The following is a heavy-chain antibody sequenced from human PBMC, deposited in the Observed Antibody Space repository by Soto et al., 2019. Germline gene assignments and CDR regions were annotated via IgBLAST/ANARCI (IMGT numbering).Heavy chain of an antibody. D-gene: IGHD1-26*01. CDR3: ARERPRSSPNFYY. CDR2: ISYDGSNK. J-gene: IGHJ4*02. V-gene: IGHV3-30-3*01. Sequence: QVQLVESGGGVVQPGRSLRLSCAASGFTFSSYAMHWVRQAPGKGLEWVAVISYDGSNKYYADSVKGRFTISRDNSKNTLYLQMNSLRAEDTAVYYCARERPRSSPNFYYWGQGNLVTVSS. CDR1: GFTFSSYA.